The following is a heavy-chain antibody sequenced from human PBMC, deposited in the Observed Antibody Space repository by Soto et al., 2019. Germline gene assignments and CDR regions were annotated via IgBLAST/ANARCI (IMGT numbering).Heavy chain of an antibody. Sequence: SETLSLTCAVSGGSISSSNWWSWVRQPPGKGLEWIGEIYHSGSTNYNPSLKSRVTISVDKSKNQFSLKLSSVTAADTAVYYCARELSGYYYGMDVWGQGTTVTVSS. V-gene: IGHV4-4*02. J-gene: IGHJ6*02. CDR1: GGSISSSNW. D-gene: IGHD3-16*02. CDR3: ARELSGYYYGMDV. CDR2: IYHSGST.